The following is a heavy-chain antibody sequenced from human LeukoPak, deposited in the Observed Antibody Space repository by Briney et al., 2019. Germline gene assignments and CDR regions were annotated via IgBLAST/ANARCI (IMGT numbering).Heavy chain of an antibody. J-gene: IGHJ6*02. V-gene: IGHV1-69*13. Sequence: GASVKVSCKASGYTFTSYGISWVRQAPGQGLEWMGGIIPIFGTANYAQKFQGRVTITADESTSTAYMELSSLRSEDTAVYYCAREPPGTYYYYYGMDVWGQGTTVTVSS. D-gene: IGHD3-10*01. CDR2: IIPIFGTA. CDR3: AREPPGTYYYYYGMDV. CDR1: GYTFTSYG.